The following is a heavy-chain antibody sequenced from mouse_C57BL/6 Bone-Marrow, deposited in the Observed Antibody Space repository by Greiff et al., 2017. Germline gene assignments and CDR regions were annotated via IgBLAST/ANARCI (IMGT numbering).Heavy chain of an antibody. CDR3: AKNYGNYSYYAMDY. V-gene: IGHV1-81*01. Sequence: VQLQQSGAELARPGASVKLSCKASGYTFTSYGISWVKQRTGQGLEWIGEIYPRSGNTYYNEKFKGKATLTADKSSSTAYMELRSLTSEDSAVXFGAKNYGNYSYYAMDYWGQGTSVTVSS. CDR2: IYPRSGNT. J-gene: IGHJ4*01. CDR1: GYTFTSYG. D-gene: IGHD2-1*01.